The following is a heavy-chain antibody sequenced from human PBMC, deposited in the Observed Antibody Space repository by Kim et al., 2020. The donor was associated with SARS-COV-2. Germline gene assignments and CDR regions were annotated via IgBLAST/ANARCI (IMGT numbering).Heavy chain of an antibody. CDR2: IKSKTDGGTT. V-gene: IGHV3-15*01. J-gene: IGHJ4*02. Sequence: GGSLRLSCAASGFTFSNAWMSWVRQAPGKGLEWVGRIKSKTDGGTTDYAAPVKGRFTISSDDSKNTLYLQMNSLKTEDTAVYYCTTVYCSGGSCYLDYWGQGTLVTVSS. D-gene: IGHD2-15*01. CDR1: GFTFSNAW. CDR3: TTVYCSGGSCYLDY.